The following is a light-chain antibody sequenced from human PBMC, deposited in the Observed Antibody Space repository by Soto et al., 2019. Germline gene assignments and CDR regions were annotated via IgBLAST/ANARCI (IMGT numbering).Light chain of an antibody. V-gene: IGLV1-47*01. CDR1: TSNIGTNY. J-gene: IGLJ2*01. Sequence: QAVLTQPPSASGTPGQRVTISCSGSTSNIGTNYVHWYRQVPGAAPKRLMHGNNQRPAGVPDRFSGSKSATSASLAISGLRSEDEADYYCAAWDDSLSGLLFGGVTQLTVL. CDR3: AAWDDSLSGLL. CDR2: GNN.